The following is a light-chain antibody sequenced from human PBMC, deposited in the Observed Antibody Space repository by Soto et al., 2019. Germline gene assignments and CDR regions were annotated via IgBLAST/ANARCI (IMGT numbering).Light chain of an antibody. CDR2: YKSDSDK. CDR3: IIWHSSAGV. CDR1: SGINVGTYT. V-gene: IGLV5-45*03. J-gene: IGLJ3*02. Sequence: QPVLTQPSSLSASPGASASLTCTLRSGINVGTYTIYWYQQKPGSPPQYLLRYKSDSDKQQGSGVPSRFSGSKDASANAGILLISGLQSEDEADYYCIIWHSSAGVFGGGTKLTVL.